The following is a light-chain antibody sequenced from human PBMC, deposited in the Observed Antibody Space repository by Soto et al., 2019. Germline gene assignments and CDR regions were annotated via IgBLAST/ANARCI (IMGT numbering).Light chain of an antibody. CDR2: GAS. CDR1: QSVSSN. V-gene: IGKV3-15*01. CDR3: PQYTRWPLT. J-gene: IGKJ4*01. Sequence: IVMTLSPATVSVYPGERATLSCRASQSVSSNLAWYQQKPGQAPSLLIYGASTRATGTPARFSGSGSGTEFTLTISSLQSEDFAVYYCPQYTRWPLTSGGRAKLDIK.